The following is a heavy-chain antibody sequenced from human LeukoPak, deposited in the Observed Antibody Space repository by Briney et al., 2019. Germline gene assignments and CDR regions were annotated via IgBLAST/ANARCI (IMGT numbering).Heavy chain of an antibody. Sequence: ASVKVSCKASGYTFTGYYMHWVRQAPGQGLEWMGWINPNSGGTNYAQKFQGRVTMTRDTSTSTVYMELSSLRSEDTAVYYCARGYPDFCGGDCYDAFDIWGQGTMVTVSS. CDR3: ARGYPDFCGGDCYDAFDI. CDR1: GYTFTGYY. D-gene: IGHD2-21*02. CDR2: INPNSGGT. J-gene: IGHJ3*02. V-gene: IGHV1-2*02.